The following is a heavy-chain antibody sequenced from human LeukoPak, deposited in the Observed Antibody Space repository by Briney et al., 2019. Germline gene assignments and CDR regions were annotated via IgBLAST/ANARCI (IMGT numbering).Heavy chain of an antibody. CDR2: INDCGDT. Sequence: PWETLSLTCGAYGGSFSGYDWSWVRQPPGKGLEWIGEINDCGDTNYNPSLKSRVTMSVDTSKNHFSLEVRSMTAADTAVYYCARGLGWKVATMGLFFMDVWGEGTTVPVSS. CDR1: GGSFSGYD. J-gene: IGHJ6*03. CDR3: ARGLGWKVATMGLFFMDV. V-gene: IGHV4-34*01. D-gene: IGHD5-24*01.